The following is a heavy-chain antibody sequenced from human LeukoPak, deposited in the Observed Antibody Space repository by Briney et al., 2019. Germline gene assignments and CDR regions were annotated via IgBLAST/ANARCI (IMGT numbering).Heavy chain of an antibody. V-gene: IGHV3-30*03. D-gene: IGHD3-16*01. CDR2: IGDTGRAK. CDR1: GFTLSRHG. Sequence: PGRSLRLSCAASGFTLSRHGMHWVRQAPGKGLERVAVIGDTGRAKYYADSVEGRFTASRDNSKNTLYLEMNSLRYDDTALYYCAREAAWGNWYFDLWGRGTLVTVSS. CDR3: AREAAWGNWYFDL. J-gene: IGHJ2*01.